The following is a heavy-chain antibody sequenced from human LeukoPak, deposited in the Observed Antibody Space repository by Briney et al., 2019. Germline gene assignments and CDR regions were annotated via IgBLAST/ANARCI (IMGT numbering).Heavy chain of an antibody. Sequence: GGSLRLSCEASGFTFRHYDMTWVRQAPGKGMEWVSGISGSGDRTYYADSVKGRFTISRDNSKDTLYLQMNNLRVEDTAVYYCAKVLTFGFTYAVYAFNIWGQGTMVSVSP. D-gene: IGHD5-18*01. V-gene: IGHV3-23*01. CDR3: AKVLTFGFTYAVYAFNI. CDR2: ISGSGDRT. J-gene: IGHJ3*02. CDR1: GFTFRHYD.